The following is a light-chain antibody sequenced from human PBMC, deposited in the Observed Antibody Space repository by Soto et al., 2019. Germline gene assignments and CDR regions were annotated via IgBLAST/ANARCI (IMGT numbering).Light chain of an antibody. CDR1: QSISSSY. V-gene: IGKV3-20*01. CDR3: QQYGGSPPIT. J-gene: IGKJ5*01. CDR2: GAS. Sequence: EIVLTQSPGTLSSSPGERATLSCRASQSISSSYLACYQQKPGQAPRLLIYGASSRATGIPDRFSGSGPGTDFTLTISRLEPEDFAVYYCQQYGGSPPITFGQGTRLEIK.